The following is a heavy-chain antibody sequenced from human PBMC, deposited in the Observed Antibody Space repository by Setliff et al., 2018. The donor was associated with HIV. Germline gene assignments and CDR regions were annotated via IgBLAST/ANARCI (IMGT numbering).Heavy chain of an antibody. CDR3: LLWTGYYTYWFFDP. CDR1: GGSISSDSYY. J-gene: IGHJ2*01. V-gene: IGHV4-39*07. D-gene: IGHD3-3*01. Sequence: SETLSLTCDVSGGSISSDSYYWAWIRQPPGKGLEWIGTIYYSGSTHYNPSLKSRLTISVDMSKNQLSLKLSSVTAADTAVYYCLLWTGYYTYWFFDPWGRGALVTVSS. CDR2: IYYSGST.